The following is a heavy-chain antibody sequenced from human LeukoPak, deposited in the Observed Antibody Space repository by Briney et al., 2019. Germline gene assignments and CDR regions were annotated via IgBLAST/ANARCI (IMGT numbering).Heavy chain of an antibody. J-gene: IGHJ4*02. CDR3: AREVRRGTYDY. Sequence: ASVKVSCKASGYTFTTYSINWVRQATGQGLEWMGWMNPNSGGSGPAQKFQGRVTMAWNTPISTAYMEVSSLTSDDTAVYYCAREVRRGTYDYWGQGTLVTVTP. D-gene: IGHD3-16*01. CDR2: MNPNSGGS. CDR1: GYTFTTYS. V-gene: IGHV1-8*01.